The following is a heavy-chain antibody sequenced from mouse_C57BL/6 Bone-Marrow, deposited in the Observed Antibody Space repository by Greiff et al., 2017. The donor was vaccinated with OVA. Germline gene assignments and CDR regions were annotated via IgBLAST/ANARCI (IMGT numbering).Heavy chain of an antibody. J-gene: IGHJ3*01. CDR3: ARDSQLAWFAY. Sequence: EVNVVESGGGLVQSGRSLRLSCATSGFTFSDFYMEWVRQAPGKGLEWIAASRNKANDYTTEYSASVKGRFIVSRDTSQSILYLQMNALRAEDTAIYYCARDSQLAWFAYWGQGTLVTVSA. D-gene: IGHD4-1*02. CDR1: GFTFSDFY. V-gene: IGHV7-1*01. CDR2: SRNKANDYTT.